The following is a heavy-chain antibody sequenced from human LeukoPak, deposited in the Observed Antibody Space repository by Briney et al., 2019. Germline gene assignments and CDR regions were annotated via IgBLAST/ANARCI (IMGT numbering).Heavy chain of an antibody. CDR1: GFTFSSYA. Sequence: PGASLRLSCAASGFTFSSYAMSWVRQAPGKGLEWVSAISGSGGSTYYADSVKGRFTISRDNSKNTLYLQMNSLRAEDTAVYYCAKSVVREVTLPDYWGQGTLVTVSS. V-gene: IGHV3-23*01. CDR2: ISGSGGST. J-gene: IGHJ4*02. D-gene: IGHD3-10*01. CDR3: AKSVVREVTLPDY.